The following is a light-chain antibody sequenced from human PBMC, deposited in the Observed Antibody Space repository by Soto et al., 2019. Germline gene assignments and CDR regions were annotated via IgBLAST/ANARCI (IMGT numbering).Light chain of an antibody. CDR1: QTVSSY. Sequence: IVFTQGPGILSLSTGERDTLSCRASQTVSSYLLWYQQKPGQAPRLLIYDASNRASGTPARFSGSGSETDFTLTISSLEPEDFAVYYCQHRMNWPLTFGQGTRLEIK. CDR2: DAS. CDR3: QHRMNWPLT. J-gene: IGKJ5*01. V-gene: IGKV3-11*01.